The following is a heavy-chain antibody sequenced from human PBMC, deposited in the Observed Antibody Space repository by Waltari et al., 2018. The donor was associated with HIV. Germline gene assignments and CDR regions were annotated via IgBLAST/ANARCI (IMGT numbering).Heavy chain of an antibody. CDR3: VRVMTGDYRSSWFDP. Sequence: QVQLQESGPGLVKPSETLSLTCAVSGGSISSYHWWSWVHQAPGKGLEWIGEMYHSGGTNYNPSLKSRVTISIDKSKTQFSLMLTSVTAADTAVYYCVRVMTGDYRSSWFDPWGQGTLVTVSS. V-gene: IGHV4-4*02. D-gene: IGHD4-17*01. CDR1: GGSISSYHW. J-gene: IGHJ5*02. CDR2: MYHSGGT.